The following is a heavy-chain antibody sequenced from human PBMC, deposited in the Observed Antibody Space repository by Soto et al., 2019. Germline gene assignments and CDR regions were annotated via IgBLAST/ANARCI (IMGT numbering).Heavy chain of an antibody. J-gene: IGHJ4*02. CDR2: VNGDGTAT. CDR1: GIRVSSFA. D-gene: IGHD3-16*01. Sequence: EVQLLESGGGWVQPGGSLRLSCAASGIRVSSFAMTWVRQAPGKGLEWISSVNGDGTATYYANSVKGRLTISRDTSKNTLYLQMDSLRAEATAVYYCAKITRSWGQGTLVTVSS. V-gene: IGHV3-23*01. CDR3: AKITRS.